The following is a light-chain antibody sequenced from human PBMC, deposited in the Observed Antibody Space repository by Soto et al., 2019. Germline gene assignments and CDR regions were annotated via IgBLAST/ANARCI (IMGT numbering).Light chain of an antibody. CDR2: DDN. V-gene: IGLV3-21*02. CDR1: NIGSKS. J-gene: IGLJ1*01. Sequence: SYELTQPPSVSVAPGQTARITCGGNNIGSKSVHWYQQKPGQAPILVVYDDNDRPSGIPERFSGSNSGNTAALTISSVEAGDEADDYCQVWDTGSDHPDVFGPGTKVTVL. CDR3: QVWDTGSDHPDV.